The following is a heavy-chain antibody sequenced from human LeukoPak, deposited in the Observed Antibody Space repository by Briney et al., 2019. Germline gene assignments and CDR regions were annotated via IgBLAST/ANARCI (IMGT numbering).Heavy chain of an antibody. D-gene: IGHD3-22*01. V-gene: IGHV4-4*02. CDR1: GGSISSTNW. J-gene: IGHJ6*02. CDR2: THHSGST. CDR3: ARRNYDSSGYYYYGMDV. Sequence: PSETLSLTCAVSGGSISSTNWWSWVRQPPGMGLEWIGGTHHSGSTNYNPSLKSRVTISVDKSKNQFSLQLSSVTAADTAVYYCARRNYDSSGYYYYGMDVWGQGTTVTVSS.